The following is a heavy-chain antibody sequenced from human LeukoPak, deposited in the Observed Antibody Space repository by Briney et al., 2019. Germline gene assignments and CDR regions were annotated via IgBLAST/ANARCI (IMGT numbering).Heavy chain of an antibody. CDR3: ARDKVVPAAI. CDR1: LFTFSGDS. CDR2: ISSSSSSI. V-gene: IGHV3-21*01. D-gene: IGHD2-2*01. Sequence: VGSLRLSSAPSLFTFSGDSVNWVPQAPREGVGWVSYISSSSSSIYYADSVMGHFTISRDNAKNSRYMQMNSLRAEDTAVYYCARDKVVPAAIWGQGTMVTVSS. J-gene: IGHJ3*02.